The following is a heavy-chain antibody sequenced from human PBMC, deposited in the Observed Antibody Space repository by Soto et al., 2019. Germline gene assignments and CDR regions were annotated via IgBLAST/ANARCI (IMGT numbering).Heavy chain of an antibody. CDR1: GFTFSSYD. J-gene: IGHJ4*02. D-gene: IGHD3-16*01. CDR3: TSGADGFDY. CDR2: IGTAGDT. Sequence: EVQLVESGGDLVQPGGSLRLSCAASGFTFSSYDFHWVRQATGKGLEWVSGIGTAGDTYYAGSVKGRFIMSRENAKNSLYLQMNSLRAGDTAVYYCTSGADGFDYWGQGTLVTVSS. V-gene: IGHV3-13*01.